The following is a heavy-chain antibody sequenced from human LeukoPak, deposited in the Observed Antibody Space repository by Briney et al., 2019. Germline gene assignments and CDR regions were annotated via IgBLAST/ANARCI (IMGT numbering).Heavy chain of an antibody. Sequence: SETLSLTCAVYGGSFSGYYWSGIRQPPGKGLEWIGEINHSGSTNYNPSLKSRVTISVDTSKNQFSLKLSSVTAADTAVYYCARSWESGSYANGAFHIWGQGTMVTVSS. V-gene: IGHV4-34*01. D-gene: IGHD1-26*01. CDR2: INHSGST. CDR3: ARSWESGSYANGAFHI. J-gene: IGHJ3*02. CDR1: GGSFSGYY.